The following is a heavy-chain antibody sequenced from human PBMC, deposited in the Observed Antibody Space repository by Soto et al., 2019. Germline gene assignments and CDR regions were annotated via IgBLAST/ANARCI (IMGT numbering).Heavy chain of an antibody. CDR2: IRSKAYGGTT. V-gene: IGHV3-49*03. D-gene: IGHD3-10*01. J-gene: IGHJ4*02. CDR3: TRDQQGGFGESLPRGIDY. Sequence: GGSLRLSCTASGFTFGDYAMSWFRQAPGKGLEWVGFIRSKAYGGTTEYAASVKGRFTISRDDSKSIAYLQMNSLKTEDTAVYYCTRDQQGGFGESLPRGIDYWGQGTLVTVSS. CDR1: GFTFGDYA.